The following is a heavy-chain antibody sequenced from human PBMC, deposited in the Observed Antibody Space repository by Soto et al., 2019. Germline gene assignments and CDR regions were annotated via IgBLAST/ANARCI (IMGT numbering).Heavy chain of an antibody. V-gene: IGHV1-3*01. CDR3: SCCVRVGTAIGY. D-gene: IGHD1-26*01. CDR1: GYTFTTYA. Sequence: QVQLVQSGAEVKKPGASVKVSCKASGYTFTTYAMHWVRQAPGQRLEWMGWITGGNGNTKYSQKFQGRDTITRDTSAMTAYMALSGLRTEGTAVHSCSCCVRVGTAIGYWGQGTLVTVSS. J-gene: IGHJ4*02. CDR2: ITGGNGNT.